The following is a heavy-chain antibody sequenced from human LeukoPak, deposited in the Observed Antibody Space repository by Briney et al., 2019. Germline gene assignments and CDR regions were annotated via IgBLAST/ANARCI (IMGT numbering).Heavy chain of an antibody. V-gene: IGHV4-38-2*02. CDR1: GYSISSGYY. D-gene: IGHD3-16*01. Sequence: SETLSLTCTVSGYSISSGYYWGWIRQPPGKGLEWIGSIYHSGSTYYNPSLKSRVTISVDTSKNQFSLKLSSVTAADTAVYYCARDGGGPDNWFDPWGQGTLVTVSS. CDR3: ARDGGGPDNWFDP. J-gene: IGHJ5*02. CDR2: IYHSGST.